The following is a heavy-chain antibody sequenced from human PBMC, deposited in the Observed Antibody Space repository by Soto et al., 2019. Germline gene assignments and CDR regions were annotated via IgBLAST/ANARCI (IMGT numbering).Heavy chain of an antibody. D-gene: IGHD6-13*01. CDR3: AYSTSWYYFDY. V-gene: IGHV4-34*01. CDR2: IYYSGST. Sequence: SSETLSLTCAVYGGSFSGYYWSWIRQPPGKGLEWIGEIYYSGSTKYNPSLKSRVTISVDRSKNQFSLKLSSVTAADTAVYYCAYSTSWYYFDYWGQGTLVTVSS. J-gene: IGHJ4*02. CDR1: GGSFSGYY.